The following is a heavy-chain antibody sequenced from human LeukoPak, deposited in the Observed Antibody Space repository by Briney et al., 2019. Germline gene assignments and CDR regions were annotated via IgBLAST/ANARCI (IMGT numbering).Heavy chain of an antibody. CDR2: INTDGSGT. V-gene: IGHV3-74*01. CDR3: AREWKKTGAFDY. J-gene: IGHJ4*02. Sequence: GGSLRLSCAASGFTFSSYAMSWVRQAPGKGLVWVSRINTDGSGTSYADSVKGRFTISRDNAKNTLYLQMNSLRAEDTAVYYCAREWKKTGAFDYWGQGTLVTVSS. CDR1: GFTFSSYA. D-gene: IGHD1-1*01.